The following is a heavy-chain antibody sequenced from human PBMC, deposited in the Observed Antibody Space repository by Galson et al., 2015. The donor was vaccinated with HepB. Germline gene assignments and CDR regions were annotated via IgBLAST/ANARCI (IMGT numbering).Heavy chain of an antibody. CDR3: ARPYSSPPKYWYFDL. CDR1: GGTFSSYA. V-gene: IGHV1-69*13. J-gene: IGHJ2*01. D-gene: IGHD6-13*01. CDR2: IIPIFGTA. Sequence: SVKVSCKASGGTFSSYAISWVRQAPGQGLEWMGGIIPIFGTANYAQKFQGRVTITADESTSTAYMELSSLRSEDTAVYYCARPYSSPPKYWYFDLWGRGTLVTVSS.